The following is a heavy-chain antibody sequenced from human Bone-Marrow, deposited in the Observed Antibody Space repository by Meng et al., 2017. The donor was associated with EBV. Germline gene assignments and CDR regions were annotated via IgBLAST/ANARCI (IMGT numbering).Heavy chain of an antibody. CDR2: IYHRGST. J-gene: IGHJ4*02. Sequence: LQESGPGLVMPSGTTSLTCGVSGDSFSSSYWWSWVLQPPWKELKWIGEIYHRGSTEYNPSLKNRVTISLDKSKNKFSLKLTSVTAADTAVYYCARVRVSGYDIDHWGQGTLVTVSS. CDR3: ARVRVSGYDIDH. CDR1: GDSFSSSYW. V-gene: IGHV4-4*02. D-gene: IGHD5-12*01.